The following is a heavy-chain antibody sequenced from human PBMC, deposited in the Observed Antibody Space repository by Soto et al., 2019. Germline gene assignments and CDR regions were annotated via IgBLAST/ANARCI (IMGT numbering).Heavy chain of an antibody. CDR3: ARDGDVNTGFGKDY. CDR2: IWHDGGNK. J-gene: IGHJ4*02. CDR1: GFTFSSYG. Sequence: GGSLRLSCAASGFTFSSYGMHWVRQAPGKGLEWVAFIWHDGGNKFYAESVKGRSTISRDNSKNTLYLQMTSLSAEDTAMYYCARDGDVNTGFGKDYWGQGTLVTVSS. V-gene: IGHV3-33*01. D-gene: IGHD3-16*01.